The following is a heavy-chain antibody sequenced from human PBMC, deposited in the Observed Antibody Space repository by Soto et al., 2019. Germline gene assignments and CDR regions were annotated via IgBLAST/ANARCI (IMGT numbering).Heavy chain of an antibody. D-gene: IGHD3-3*01. J-gene: IGHJ6*02. CDR1: GGTCIGYE. V-gene: IGHV3-48*03. Sequence: SLRLSWGDSGGTCIGYESNWVRQAPGKGMELIXYISGSGSTIYYEDSVKERFAISRDNATKSLHLKMNSLRAEDTAVSYCAREVTVFGVIIQRPMDVWGQGTTVTVSS. CDR3: AREVTVFGVIIQRPMDV. CDR2: ISGSGSTI.